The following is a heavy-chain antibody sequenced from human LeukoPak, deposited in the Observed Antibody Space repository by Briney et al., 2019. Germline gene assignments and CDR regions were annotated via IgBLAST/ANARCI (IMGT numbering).Heavy chain of an antibody. Sequence: GGSLRLSCAASGFTFSSYSMNWVRQAPGKGLEWVSSISSSSSYIYYADSVKGRFTISRDNAKNSLYLQMNSLRAEDTAVYYCARDLGGNYYGSGRDPDYWGQGTLVTVSS. CDR1: GFTFSSYS. V-gene: IGHV3-21*01. CDR3: ARDLGGNYYGSGRDPDY. D-gene: IGHD3-10*01. CDR2: ISSSSSYI. J-gene: IGHJ4*02.